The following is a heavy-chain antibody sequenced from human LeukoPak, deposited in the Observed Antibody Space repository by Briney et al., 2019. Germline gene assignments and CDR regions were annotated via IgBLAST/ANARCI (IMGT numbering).Heavy chain of an antibody. V-gene: IGHV3-30*04. CDR2: ISYGGIDK. CDR3: AKDGATVTTIDY. J-gene: IGHJ4*02. Sequence: PGTSLRLSCAASGFNFSSYAMHWVRQAPGEGLEWVGLISYGGIDKSYADSVKGRFTISRDNSKNTLYLQMNSLRAEDTAVYYCAKDGATVTTIDYWGQGTLVTVSS. D-gene: IGHD4-17*01. CDR1: GFNFSSYA.